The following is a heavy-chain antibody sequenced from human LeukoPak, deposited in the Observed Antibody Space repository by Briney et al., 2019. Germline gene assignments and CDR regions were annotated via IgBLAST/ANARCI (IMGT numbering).Heavy chain of an antibody. J-gene: IGHJ6*02. CDR2: MNPNSGNT. CDR1: GYTFTSYD. V-gene: IGHV1-8*01. Sequence: ASVKVSCKASGYTFTSYDINWVRQATGQGLEWMGWMNPNSGNTGYAQKFQGRVTMTRNTSISTAYMELSSLRSEDTAVYYCARDLMADPYSLYYYYYGMDVWGQGTTVTVSS. D-gene: IGHD2-21*01. CDR3: ARDLMADPYSLYYYYYGMDV.